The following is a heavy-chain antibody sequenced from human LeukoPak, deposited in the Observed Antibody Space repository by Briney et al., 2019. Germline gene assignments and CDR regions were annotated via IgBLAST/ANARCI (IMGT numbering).Heavy chain of an antibody. J-gene: IGHJ4*02. CDR2: IKSKRDGGTI. V-gene: IGHV3-15*01. CDR3: TTAAMLSDSSGYYYNHFDY. D-gene: IGHD3-22*01. Sequence: PGGSLRLSCAASGFTFSDAWMSWVRQAPGKGLEWVGRIKSKRDGGTIDYAAPVKGRFTISRDDSKNTLYLQMNSLKTEDTAVYYCTTAAMLSDSSGYYYNHFDYWGQGTLVTVSS. CDR1: GFTFSDAW.